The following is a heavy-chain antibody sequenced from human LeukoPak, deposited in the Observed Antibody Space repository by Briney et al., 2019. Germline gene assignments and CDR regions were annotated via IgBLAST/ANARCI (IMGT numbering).Heavy chain of an antibody. CDR1: GFTFSSYA. V-gene: IGHV3-23*01. Sequence: PGGSLRLSCAASGFTFSSYAMSWVRQAPGKGLEWVSAISGSGGSTYYADSVKGRFTISRDNSKNTLYLQMNSLRAEDTAVYYCATKGRRYNWNDPGWFDPWGQGTLVTVSS. J-gene: IGHJ5*02. CDR3: ATKGRRYNWNDPGWFDP. CDR2: ISGSGGST. D-gene: IGHD1-1*01.